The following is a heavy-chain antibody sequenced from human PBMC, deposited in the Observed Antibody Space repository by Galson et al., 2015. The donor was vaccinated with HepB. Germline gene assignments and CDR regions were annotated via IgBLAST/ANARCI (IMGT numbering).Heavy chain of an antibody. V-gene: IGHV3-11*06. CDR3: ARVADADYGDHSHFDY. CDR1: GFTFSNYD. D-gene: IGHD4-17*01. J-gene: IGHJ4*02. CDR2: ITGSTTYT. Sequence: SLRLSCAASGFTFSNYDMSWIRQAPGKGLEWMAYITGSTTYTNYADSVKGRFTISRDNAKNSLFLQINSLRAEDTAVYYCARVADADYGDHSHFDYWGQGTLVTVSS.